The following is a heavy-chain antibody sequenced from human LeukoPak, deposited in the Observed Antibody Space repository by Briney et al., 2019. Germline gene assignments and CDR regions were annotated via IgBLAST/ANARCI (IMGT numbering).Heavy chain of an antibody. CDR3: ERDSDPLRFLEWLSYNWFDP. CDR1: GYTFTSYG. Sequence: GASVKVSCKASGYTFTSYGISWVRQAPGQGLEWVGWISAYNGNTNYAQKLQGRVTMTTDTSTSTAYMELRSLRSDDTAVYYCERDSDPLRFLEWLSYNWFDPWGQGTLVTVSS. V-gene: IGHV1-18*01. J-gene: IGHJ5*02. CDR2: ISAYNGNT. D-gene: IGHD3-3*01.